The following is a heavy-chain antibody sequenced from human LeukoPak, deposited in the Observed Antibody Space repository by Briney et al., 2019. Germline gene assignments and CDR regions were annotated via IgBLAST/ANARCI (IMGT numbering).Heavy chain of an antibody. J-gene: IGHJ4*02. V-gene: IGHV3-21*04. CDR3: ARDMEGNPYCSSSPDY. CDR2: ISSSSSYI. Sequence: PGGSLRLSCAASGFTFSSYSMSWVRQAPGKGLEWVSSISSSSSYIYYADSVKGRFTISRDNSKNSLYLQMNSLRAEDTAVYYWARDMEGNPYCSSSPDYWGQGTLVTVSS. CDR1: GFTFSSYS. D-gene: IGHD6-6*01.